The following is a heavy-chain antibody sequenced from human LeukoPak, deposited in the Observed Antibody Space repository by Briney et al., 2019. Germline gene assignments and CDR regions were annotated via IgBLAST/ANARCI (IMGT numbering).Heavy chain of an antibody. V-gene: IGHV6-1*01. J-gene: IGHJ4*02. CDR1: GDSVSSNSAA. Sequence: SQTLSLTCAISGDSVSSNSAAWNWIRQSPSRGLEWLGRTYYRSKWYNDYAVSVKSRITINPDTSKNQFSLQLNSVTPEDTAVYYCARGVDSWGSSGWSYFDYWGQGTLVTVSS. CDR3: ARGVDSWGSSGWSYFDY. D-gene: IGHD6-19*01. CDR2: TYYRSKWYN.